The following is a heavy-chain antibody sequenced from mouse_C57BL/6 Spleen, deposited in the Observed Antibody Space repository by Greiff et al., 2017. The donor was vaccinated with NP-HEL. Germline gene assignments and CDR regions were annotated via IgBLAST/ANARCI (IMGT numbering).Heavy chain of an antibody. J-gene: IGHJ2*01. D-gene: IGHD1-1*01. CDR3: ARGVVATNYFDY. V-gene: IGHV1-64*01. CDR1: GYTFTSYW. CDR2: IHPNSGST. Sequence: QVQLQQPGAELVKPGASVKLSCKASGYTFTSYWMHWVKQRPGQGLEWIGMIHPNSGSTNYNEKFKSKATLTVDKSSSTAYMQLSSLTSEDSAVYYCARGVVATNYFDYWGQGTTLTVSS.